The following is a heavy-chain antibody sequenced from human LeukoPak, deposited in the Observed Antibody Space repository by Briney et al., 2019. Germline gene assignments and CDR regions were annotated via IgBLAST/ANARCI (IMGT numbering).Heavy chain of an antibody. Sequence: SETLSLTCAVYGGSFSGYYWSWIRQPPGKGLEWIGEINHSGSTNYNPSLKSRVTISVDTSKNQFSLKLSSVTAADTALYYCARSSGYYFEYFHHWGQGTLVTVSS. J-gene: IGHJ1*01. CDR3: ARSSGYYFEYFHH. V-gene: IGHV4-34*01. CDR2: INHSGST. CDR1: GGSFSGYY. D-gene: IGHD3-22*01.